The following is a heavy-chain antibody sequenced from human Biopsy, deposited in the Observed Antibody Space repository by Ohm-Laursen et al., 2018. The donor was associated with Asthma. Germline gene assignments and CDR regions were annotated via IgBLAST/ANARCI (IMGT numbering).Heavy chain of an antibody. CDR2: IYYSGET. CDR1: GASITTSPSY. D-gene: IGHD5-18*01. Sequence: SQTLSLTCTVSGASITTSPSYWSWHRLLPGKGLEWIGCIYYSGETFFNPSLKNPLFMSLDSSKNQFSLKMTSVTVADTAVYFCARNLPGYTYGPFEDWGQGTLVTVSS. V-gene: IGHV4-31*01. CDR3: ARNLPGYTYGPFED. J-gene: IGHJ4*02.